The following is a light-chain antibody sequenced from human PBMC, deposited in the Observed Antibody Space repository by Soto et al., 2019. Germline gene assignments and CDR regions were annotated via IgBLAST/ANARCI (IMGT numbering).Light chain of an antibody. J-gene: IGKJ1*01. Sequence: EIVLTQSPGTLSLSPGERATLSCRASQSVSSNYLAWYQQKPGQAPRLLIYDASTRATGIPDRFSGSGSGTDFTLTISRLEPEDFAVYYCHQYGSSLCTFGQGTKVDIK. CDR2: DAS. V-gene: IGKV3-20*01. CDR1: QSVSSNY. CDR3: HQYGSSLCT.